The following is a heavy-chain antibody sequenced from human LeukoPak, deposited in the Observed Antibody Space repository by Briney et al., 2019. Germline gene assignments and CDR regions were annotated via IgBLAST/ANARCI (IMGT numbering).Heavy chain of an antibody. CDR2: IYYSGST. J-gene: IGHJ4*02. CDR3: ARGVGARGSNLDY. Sequence: SETLSLTCTVSGGSISSSSYYWGWIRQPPGKGLEWIGSIYYSGSTYYNPSLKSRVTISVDTSKNQFSLKLSSVTAADTAVYYCARGVGARGSNLDYWGQGTLVTVSS. D-gene: IGHD1-26*01. CDR1: GGSISSSSYY. V-gene: IGHV4-39*07.